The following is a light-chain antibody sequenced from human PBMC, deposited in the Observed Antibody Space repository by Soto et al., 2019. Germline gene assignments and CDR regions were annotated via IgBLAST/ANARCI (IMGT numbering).Light chain of an antibody. CDR2: EVN. V-gene: IGLV2-14*01. J-gene: IGLJ3*02. Sequence: QSALTQPASVSGSPGQSITISCTGTSSDVGGYNYVSWYQQHPGKAPKLMIYEVNNRPSGVSNRFSGSKSGNTASLTISGLRAEDEADYYCISYTSTNTWVFGGGTKLTVL. CDR1: SSDVGGYNY. CDR3: ISYTSTNTWV.